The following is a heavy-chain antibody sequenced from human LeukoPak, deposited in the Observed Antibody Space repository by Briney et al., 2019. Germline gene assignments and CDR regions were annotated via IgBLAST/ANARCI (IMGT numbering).Heavy chain of an antibody. Sequence: ASVNVSCTASGYTFTSYGISWVRQAPRQGLEWVGWISAYNSNTNYAQTLQGRVTMTTDTSTSTAYIELRRLRSDDTAVYYCATEPPTQDDSWSGYLANYYYYGMDVWGQGTTVTVSS. CDR2: ISAYNSNT. V-gene: IGHV1-18*01. J-gene: IGHJ6*02. CDR1: GYTFTSYG. CDR3: ATEPPTQDDSWSGYLANYYYYGMDV. D-gene: IGHD3-3*01.